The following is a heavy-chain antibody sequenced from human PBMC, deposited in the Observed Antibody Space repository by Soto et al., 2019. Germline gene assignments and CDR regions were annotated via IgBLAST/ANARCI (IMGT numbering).Heavy chain of an antibody. CDR3: ARDLVARQWLAKNWFDP. D-gene: IGHD6-19*01. Sequence: GGSLRLSCAASGFTFSSYAMHWVRQAPGKGLEWVAVISYDGSNKYYADSVKGRFTISRDNSKNTLYLQMNSLRAEDTAVYYCARDLVARQWLAKNWFDPWGQGTLVTVSS. V-gene: IGHV3-30-3*01. CDR1: GFTFSSYA. CDR2: ISYDGSNK. J-gene: IGHJ5*02.